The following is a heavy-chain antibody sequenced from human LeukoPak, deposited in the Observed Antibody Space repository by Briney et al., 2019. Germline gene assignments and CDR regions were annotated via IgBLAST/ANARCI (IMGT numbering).Heavy chain of an antibody. V-gene: IGHV1-69*05. J-gene: IGHJ6*03. CDR3: ASGVVPAAIPSYYYMDV. Sequence: SVKVSCKASGGTFSSYAISWVRQAPGQGLEWMGGIIPIFGTANYAQKFQGRVTITTDESTSTAYMELSSLRFEDTAVYYCASGVVPAAIPSYYYMDVWGKGTTVTVSS. CDR1: GGTFSSYA. D-gene: IGHD2-2*01. CDR2: IIPIFGTA.